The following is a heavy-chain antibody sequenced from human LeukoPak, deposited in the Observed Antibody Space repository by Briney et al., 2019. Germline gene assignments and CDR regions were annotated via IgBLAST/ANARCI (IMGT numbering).Heavy chain of an antibody. CDR1: GGSLSGYY. D-gene: IGHD6-13*01. CDR3: ARLQQEGY. J-gene: IGHJ4*02. CDR2: INHSGST. V-gene: IGHV4-34*01. Sequence: SETLSLTCAVYGGSLSGYYWSWIRQPPGKGLEWIGEINHSGSTNYNPSLKSRVTISVDTSKNQFSLKLSSVAAADTAVYYCARLQQEGYWGQGTLVTVSS.